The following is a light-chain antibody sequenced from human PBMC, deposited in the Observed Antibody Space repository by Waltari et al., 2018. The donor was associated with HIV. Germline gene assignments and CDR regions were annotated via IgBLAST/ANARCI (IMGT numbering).Light chain of an antibody. CDR3: QAWDSSTVV. CDR1: NSGSKY. J-gene: IGLJ2*01. Sequence: SYELTQPPSVSVSPGQTASITCPGDNSGSKYARWYQQKPGHSPVLGIYQYSKRPSGIPGRFSGSSSGNTATLTISVTQALDEADYYCQAWDSSTVVFGGGTKLTVL. CDR2: QYS. V-gene: IGLV3-1*01.